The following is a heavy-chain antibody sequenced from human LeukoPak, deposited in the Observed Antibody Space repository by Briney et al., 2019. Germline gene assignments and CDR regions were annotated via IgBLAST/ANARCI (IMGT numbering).Heavy chain of an antibody. CDR2: INPNSGGT. CDR1: GYXFTGCY. V-gene: IGHV1-2*02. Sequence: ASVKVSCKASGYXFTGCYIHWVRQAPGQGREWMGWINPNSGGTNYAQKFQGRVTMTRDTSISTAYMELSRLRSDDTAVYYCARVSYYGSGSYSYFDYWGQGTLVTVSS. J-gene: IGHJ4*02. D-gene: IGHD3-10*01. CDR3: ARVSYYGSGSYSYFDY.